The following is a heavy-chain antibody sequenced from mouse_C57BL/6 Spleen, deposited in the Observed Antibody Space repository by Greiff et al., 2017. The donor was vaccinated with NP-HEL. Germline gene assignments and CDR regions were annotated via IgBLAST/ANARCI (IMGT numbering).Heavy chain of an antibody. CDR1: GYTFTEYT. J-gene: IGHJ2*01. CDR2: FYPGSGSI. Sequence: VQLQQSGAELVKPGASVKLSCKASGYTFTEYTIHWVKQRSGQGLEWIGWFYPGSGSIKYNEKFKDKATLTADKSSSTGYMELSRLTSEDSAVYCGARHEEGKANWDYFDYWGQGTTLTVSS. CDR3: ARHEEGKANWDYFDY. D-gene: IGHD4-1*01. V-gene: IGHV1-62-2*01.